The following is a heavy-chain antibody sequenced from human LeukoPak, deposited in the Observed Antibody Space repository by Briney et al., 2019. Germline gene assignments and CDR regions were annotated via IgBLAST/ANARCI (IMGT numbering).Heavy chain of an antibody. V-gene: IGHV3-33*06. J-gene: IGHJ4*02. CDR3: AKDLSMVATRYYFDY. CDR2: IWHDASHT. Sequence: GRSLRLSCAASGFSFSTYAMHWVRQAPGKGLEWVALIWHDASHTFYTDSVKGRFTISRDNSKNTLYLQMNSLRAEDTAVYYCAKDLSMVATRYYFDYWGQGTLVTVSS. CDR1: GFSFSTYA. D-gene: IGHD5-12*01.